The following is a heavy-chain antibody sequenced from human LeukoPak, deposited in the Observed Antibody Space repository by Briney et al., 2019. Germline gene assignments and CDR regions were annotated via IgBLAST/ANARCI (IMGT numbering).Heavy chain of an antibody. CDR2: IYYSGST. CDR3: ASPNYDFWSGYYDY. Sequence: SETLSLTCTVSGGSISSSSYYWGWIRQPPGKGLEWIGSIYYSGSTYYNPSLKSRVTISVDTSKNQFSLKLSSVTAADTAVYYCASPNYDFWSGYYDYWGQGTLVTVSS. J-gene: IGHJ4*02. V-gene: IGHV4-39*01. CDR1: GGSISSSSYY. D-gene: IGHD3-3*01.